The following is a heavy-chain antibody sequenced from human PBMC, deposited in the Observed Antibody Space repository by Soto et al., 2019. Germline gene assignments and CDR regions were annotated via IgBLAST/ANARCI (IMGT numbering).Heavy chain of an antibody. CDR2: IFPSDSDT. CDR1: GYKFTSSW. V-gene: IGHV5-51*01. D-gene: IGHD3-22*01. CDR3: ARKDKSGYFNWFDP. Sequence: PGESLKISCRTSGYKFTSSWIAWGLQKPGKGLEWMGIIFPSDSDTRYSPSFQGQVTISADRSTSTVFLQWASLKASDTAVYFCARKDKSGYFNWFDPWGQGTLVTVSS. J-gene: IGHJ5*02.